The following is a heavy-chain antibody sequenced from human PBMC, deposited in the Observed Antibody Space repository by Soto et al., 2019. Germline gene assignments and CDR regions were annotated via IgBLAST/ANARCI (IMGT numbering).Heavy chain of an antibody. J-gene: IGHJ4*02. D-gene: IGHD3-3*01. V-gene: IGHV6-1*01. Sequence: SQTLSLTCAISGDSVSSNSAAWNWIRQSPSRGLEWLGRTYYKSKWYNDYAVSVKMRITINPDTSKNQFSLQLNSVTPEDAAVYYCARNYDPQFLGFDYWGQGTLVTVSS. CDR1: GDSVSSNSAA. CDR2: TYYKSKWYN. CDR3: ARNYDPQFLGFDY.